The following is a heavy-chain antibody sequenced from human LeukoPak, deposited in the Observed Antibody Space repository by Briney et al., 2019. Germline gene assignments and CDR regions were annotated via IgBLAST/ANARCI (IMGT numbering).Heavy chain of an antibody. Sequence: GGSLRLSCAASGFTFSSYAMSWVRQAPGKGLEWVSAISGGDGSTYYADSVKGRFTISRDNSKNTLYLQMNSLRAEDTAVYYCAKDSNYDFWSGVRMAYYMDVWGKGTTVTVSS. D-gene: IGHD3-3*01. CDR1: GFTFSSYA. CDR3: AKDSNYDFWSGVRMAYYMDV. V-gene: IGHV3-23*01. J-gene: IGHJ6*03. CDR2: ISGGDGST.